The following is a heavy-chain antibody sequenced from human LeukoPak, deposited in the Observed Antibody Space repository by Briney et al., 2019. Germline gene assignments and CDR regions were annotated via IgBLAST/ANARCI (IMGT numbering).Heavy chain of an antibody. CDR2: ITYNGSNK. V-gene: IGHV3-30-3*01. J-gene: IGHJ6*02. CDR3: ASRIAAAALYYYYGMDV. Sequence: PGGSLRLSCAASGFTFSSYAMHWVRQAPGKGLEWVAFITYNGSNKYYADSVKGRFTISRDNSKNTLYLQMNSLRAEDTAVYYCASRIAAAALYYYYGMDVWGQGTTVTVSS. D-gene: IGHD6-13*01. CDR1: GFTFSSYA.